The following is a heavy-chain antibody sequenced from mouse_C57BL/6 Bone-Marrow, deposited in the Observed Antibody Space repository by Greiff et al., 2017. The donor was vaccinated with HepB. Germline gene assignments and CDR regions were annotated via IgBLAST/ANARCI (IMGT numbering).Heavy chain of an antibody. V-gene: IGHV10-3*01. CDR2: IRSKSSNYAT. Sequence: EVQRVESGGGLVQPKGSLKLSCAASGFTFNTYAMHWVRQAPGKGLEWVARIRSKSSNYATYYADSVKDRFTISRDDSQSMLYLQMNNLKTEDTAMYYCVSSYDYGAWFAYWGQGTLVTVSA. D-gene: IGHD2-4*01. CDR3: VSSYDYGAWFAY. CDR1: GFTFNTYA. J-gene: IGHJ3*01.